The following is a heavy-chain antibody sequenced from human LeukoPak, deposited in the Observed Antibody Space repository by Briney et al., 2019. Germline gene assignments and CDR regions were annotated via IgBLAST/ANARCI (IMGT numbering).Heavy chain of an antibody. D-gene: IGHD5-12*01. Sequence: ASVKVSCKASGYTFSSYYMHWVRQAPGQGLEWMGIINPSGGGTSYAQKFQGRIAMTRDTSTSTVYMELSSLRSEDTAVYYCARGYSGSYYFDYWGQGTLVTVSS. CDR3: ARGYSGSYYFDY. V-gene: IGHV1-46*01. CDR1: GYTFSSYY. J-gene: IGHJ4*02. CDR2: INPSGGGT.